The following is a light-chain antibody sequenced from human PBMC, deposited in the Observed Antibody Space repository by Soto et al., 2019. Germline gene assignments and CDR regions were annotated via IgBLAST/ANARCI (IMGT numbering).Light chain of an antibody. J-gene: IGLJ2*01. CDR1: SSNIGNNF. V-gene: IGLV1-51*01. Sequence: QSVLTQPPSVSAAPGQKVTISCSGGSSNIGNNFVSWYRQLPGTAPHLLIYDNDKRPSGIADRFSSSKSDTSATLGITGLQTGDEASYYCATWDSILSAVVFGGGTKVTVL. CDR3: ATWDSILSAVV. CDR2: DND.